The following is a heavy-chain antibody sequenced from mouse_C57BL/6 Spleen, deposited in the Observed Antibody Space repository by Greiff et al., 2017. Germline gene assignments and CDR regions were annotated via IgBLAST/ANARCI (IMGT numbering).Heavy chain of an antibody. CDR1: GFTFSAYG. J-gene: IGHJ4*01. CDR2: ISSGSSTI. D-gene: IGHD1-1*01. CDR3: ARPDYGSRLYDMDD. V-gene: IGHV5-17*01. Sequence: EVKVVESGGGLVKPGGSLKLSCAASGFTFSAYGIHWFRQAPEKGLEWVAYISSGSSTIYYADTVKGRFPIPRDNAKNTLFLQMTSLRSDETAMYYCARPDYGSRLYDMDDGGKGTSVTVSS.